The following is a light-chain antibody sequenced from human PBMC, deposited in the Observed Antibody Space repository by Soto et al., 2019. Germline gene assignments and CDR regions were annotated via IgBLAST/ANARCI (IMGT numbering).Light chain of an antibody. CDR2: EVS. CDR3: SPYAGSLYV. V-gene: IGLV2-8*01. Sequence: QSALTQPPSASGSPGQSVTISCTGTSSDVGGYNYVSWYQQHPGKAPKLMIYEVSKRPSGVPDRFSGSKSGNTASLTVSGLQAEDEADYYCSPYAGSLYVFGTGIKVTVL. CDR1: SSDVGGYNY. J-gene: IGLJ1*01.